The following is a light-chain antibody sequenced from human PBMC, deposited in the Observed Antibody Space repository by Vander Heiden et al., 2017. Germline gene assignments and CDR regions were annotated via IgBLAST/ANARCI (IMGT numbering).Light chain of an antibody. CDR1: QGISSY. CDR3: QQLNSYSYT. J-gene: IGKJ2*01. Sequence: DIQLTQSPSFLSASVGDRVTITCRASQGISSYLAWSQQKPGKAPKLLIYAASTLQSGVPSRFSGSGSGTEFTLTISSLQPEDFATYYCQQLNSYSYTFGQGTKLEIK. V-gene: IGKV1-9*01. CDR2: AAS.